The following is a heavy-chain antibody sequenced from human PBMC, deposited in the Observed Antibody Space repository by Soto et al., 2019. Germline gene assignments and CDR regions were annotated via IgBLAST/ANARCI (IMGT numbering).Heavy chain of an antibody. Sequence: PSETLSLTCAVSGGPISSGGYSWSWIRQPPGKGLEWIGYIYHSGSTYYNPSLKSRVTISVDRSKNQFSLKLSSVTAADTAVYYCARGHKYYFDYWGQGTLVTVSS. J-gene: IGHJ4*02. CDR1: GGPISSGGYS. CDR2: IYHSGST. V-gene: IGHV4-30-2*01. CDR3: ARGHKYYFDY.